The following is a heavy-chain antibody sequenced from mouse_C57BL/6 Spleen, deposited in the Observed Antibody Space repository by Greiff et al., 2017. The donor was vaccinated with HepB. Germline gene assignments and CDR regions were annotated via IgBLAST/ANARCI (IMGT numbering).Heavy chain of an antibody. Sequence: EVQLQQSGAELVRPGASVKLSCTASGFNIKDDYMYWVKQRPEQGLEWIGWIDPENGDTEYASKFQGKATITADTSSNTAYLQLSSLTSEDTAVYYCTAIYDGYSYYFDYWGQGTTLTVSS. CDR3: TAIYDGYSYYFDY. CDR1: GFNIKDDY. V-gene: IGHV14-4*01. J-gene: IGHJ2*01. D-gene: IGHD2-3*01. CDR2: IDPENGDT.